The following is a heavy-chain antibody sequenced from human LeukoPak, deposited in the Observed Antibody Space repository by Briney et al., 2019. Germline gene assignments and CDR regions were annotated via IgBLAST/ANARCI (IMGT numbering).Heavy chain of an antibody. V-gene: IGHV3-23*01. D-gene: IGHD3-10*01. Sequence: PGGSLRLSCAASGSTFSSYAMSWVRQAPGKGLEWVSAISGSGGSTYYADSVKGRFTISRDNSKNTLYLQMNSLRAEDTAVYYCAKDLEAYGSGSYYFDYWGQGTLVTVSS. CDR3: AKDLEAYGSGSYYFDY. CDR2: ISGSGGST. J-gene: IGHJ4*02. CDR1: GSTFSSYA.